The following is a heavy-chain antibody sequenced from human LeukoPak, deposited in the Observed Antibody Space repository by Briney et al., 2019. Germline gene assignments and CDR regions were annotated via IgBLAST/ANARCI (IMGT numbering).Heavy chain of an antibody. CDR3: ARQIGRGLWAFDY. Sequence: SSETLPLTCTVSGGSITIADYWWAWIRQPPGKGLEWTASIYYSGSTHYNPALKSRVYISVDTSKSQFSLKLSSVTAANTAVYYCARQIGRGLWAFDYWGQGTPVTVSS. D-gene: IGHD2-21*01. CDR2: IYYSGST. V-gene: IGHV4-39*01. J-gene: IGHJ4*02. CDR1: GGSITIADYW.